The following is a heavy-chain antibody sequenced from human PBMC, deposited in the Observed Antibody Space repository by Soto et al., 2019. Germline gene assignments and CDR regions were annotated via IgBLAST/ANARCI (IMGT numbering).Heavy chain of an antibody. Sequence: VQLMQSGAEVKQPGSSVKGSCKASGGTFSSHSINGVRQAPGQGLEWMGGIITLFGTANYAQNFKGRVTINADQSTSTAYMELNSLRSDDTAVDYCAREVGYGDFSAALLDWGQGTLVTVSS. CDR1: GGTFSSHS. J-gene: IGHJ4*02. CDR3: AREVGYGDFSAALLD. CDR2: IITLFGTA. D-gene: IGHD4-17*01. V-gene: IGHV1-69*01.